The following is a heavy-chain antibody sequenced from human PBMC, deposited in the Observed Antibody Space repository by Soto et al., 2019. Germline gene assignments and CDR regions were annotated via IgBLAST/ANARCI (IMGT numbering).Heavy chain of an antibody. CDR3: ARAPPATRHGMDV. V-gene: IGHV3-53*02. J-gene: IGHJ6*02. Sequence: EVQLLETGGRLIQRGGSLRLSCAASGFTVSSNYMSWVRQAPGKGLEWVSVIYSGGSTYYADSVRGRFTISRDNSKNTLYLPMKSLRAEDTAVYYWARAPPATRHGMDVLGQGTTVIVSS. CDR2: IYSGGST. CDR1: GFTVSSNY.